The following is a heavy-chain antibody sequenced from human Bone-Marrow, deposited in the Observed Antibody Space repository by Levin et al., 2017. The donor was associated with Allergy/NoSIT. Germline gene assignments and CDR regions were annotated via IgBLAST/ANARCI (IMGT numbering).Heavy chain of an antibody. CDR3: ARHSNSGTYPLDY. V-gene: IGHV4-59*08. J-gene: IGHJ4*02. Sequence: SETLSLTCTVSGVSISTFYWSWVRQPPGKGLEWIAYIHHSAESNHNPSLKGRVTTSLDTSKNQISLKLTSVTAADTAVYYCARHSNSGTYPLDYWGQGALVTVSS. D-gene: IGHD3-10*01. CDR2: IHHSAES. CDR1: GVSISTFY.